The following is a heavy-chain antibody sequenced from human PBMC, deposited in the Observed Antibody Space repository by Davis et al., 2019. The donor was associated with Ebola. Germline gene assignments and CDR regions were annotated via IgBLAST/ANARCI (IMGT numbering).Heavy chain of an antibody. Sequence: PGGSLRLSCAASGFTVSSNYMSWVRQAPGKGLEWVSGISWNSGSIAFADSMKGRCTISRDNAKNSLYLQMNSLRAEDTALYYCAKDKGYGGNSKSNYYGMDVWGKGTTVTVSS. D-gene: IGHD4-23*01. CDR2: ISWNSGSI. CDR1: GFTVSSNY. J-gene: IGHJ6*04. CDR3: AKDKGYGGNSKSNYYGMDV. V-gene: IGHV3-9*01.